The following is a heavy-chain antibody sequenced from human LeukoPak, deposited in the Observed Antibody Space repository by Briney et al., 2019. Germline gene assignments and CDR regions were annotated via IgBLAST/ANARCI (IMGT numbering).Heavy chain of an antibody. Sequence: GGSLRLSCAASGFTFSNYAMSWVRQAPGKGLEWVSAISGRGTGTYYADSVKGRFAISRDNSKNTLYLQMNSLRAEDTAVYYCAKDPLVRGATYDYWGQGTLVTVSS. CDR3: AKDPLVRGATYDY. V-gene: IGHV3-23*01. J-gene: IGHJ4*02. D-gene: IGHD3-10*01. CDR1: GFTFSNYA. CDR2: ISGRGTGT.